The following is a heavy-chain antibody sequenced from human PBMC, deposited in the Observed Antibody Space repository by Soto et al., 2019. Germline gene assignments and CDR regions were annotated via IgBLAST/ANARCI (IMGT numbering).Heavy chain of an antibody. D-gene: IGHD1-26*01. Sequence: QVQLVESGGGVVQPGRSLRLSCAASGFSFSSYGLHWVRQAPGKGLEWVAAIPYDGSNEYYADSVKGRFTISRDNSKNTLYLQMNSLRAEDTAVYYCAKATYSGSYFSDYWGQGTLVTVSS. CDR3: AKATYSGSYFSDY. V-gene: IGHV3-30*18. CDR2: IPYDGSNE. J-gene: IGHJ4*02. CDR1: GFSFSSYG.